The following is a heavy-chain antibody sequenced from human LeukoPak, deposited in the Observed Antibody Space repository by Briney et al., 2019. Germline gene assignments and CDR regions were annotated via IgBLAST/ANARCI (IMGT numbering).Heavy chain of an antibody. CDR2: IYYSGST. D-gene: IGHD6-19*01. J-gene: IGHJ4*02. V-gene: IGHV4-31*03. CDR3: ARSTGYSSGWYRADY. Sequence: SETLSLTCTVSGGSISSGGYYWSWIRQHPGKGLEWIGYIYYSGSTYYNPSLKSRVTISVDTSKNQFSLKLSSVTAADTAVYYCARSTGYSSGWYRADYWGQGTLVTVSS. CDR1: GGSISSGGYY.